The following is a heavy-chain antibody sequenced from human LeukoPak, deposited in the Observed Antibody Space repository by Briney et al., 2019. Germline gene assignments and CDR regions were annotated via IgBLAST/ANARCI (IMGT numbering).Heavy chain of an antibody. V-gene: IGHV3-33*01. J-gene: IGHJ6*02. D-gene: IGHD5-12*01. CDR1: GFTFSSYG. CDR2: IWYDGSNK. Sequence: GGSLRLSCAASGFTFSSYGMHWVRQAPGKGLEWVAVIWYDGSNKYYADSVKGRFTISRDNSKNTLYLQMNSLRAEDTAVYYCAGGWLRPREGPFYYYYGMDVWGQGTTVTVSS. CDR3: AGGWLRPREGPFYYYYGMDV.